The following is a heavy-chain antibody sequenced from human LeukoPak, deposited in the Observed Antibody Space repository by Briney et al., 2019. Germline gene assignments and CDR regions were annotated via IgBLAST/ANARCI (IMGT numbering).Heavy chain of an antibody. Sequence: GGSLRLSCAASGFTFDDYAMHWVRQAPGKGLEWVSRISWNSGSIGYADSVKGRFTISRDNAKNSLFLQMNSLRVEDTALYYCAKDMRASGSYYGGSAFDIWGQGTMVSVSS. J-gene: IGHJ3*02. V-gene: IGHV3-9*01. D-gene: IGHD1-26*01. CDR3: AKDMRASGSYYGGSAFDI. CDR1: GFTFDDYA. CDR2: ISWNSGSI.